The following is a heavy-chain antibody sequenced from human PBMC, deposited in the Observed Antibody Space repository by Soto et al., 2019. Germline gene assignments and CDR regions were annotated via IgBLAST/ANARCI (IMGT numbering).Heavy chain of an antibody. V-gene: IGHV1-2*02. CDR3: ARDRTSSSWSLRYYSYVMDV. CDR2: INPNSGGT. D-gene: IGHD6-13*01. Sequence: DSEMVSCRASGSTFSGNSIHWVRSATGQGLGWMGWINPNSGGTNYAQKFQGRVTMTRDTSISTAYMELSRLRSDVTAAYYCARDRTSSSWSLRYYSYVMDVWGEATTATVSS. J-gene: IGHJ6*04. CDR1: GSTFSGNS.